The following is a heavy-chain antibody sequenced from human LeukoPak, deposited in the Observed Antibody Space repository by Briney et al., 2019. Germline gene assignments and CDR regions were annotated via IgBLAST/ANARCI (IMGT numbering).Heavy chain of an antibody. J-gene: IGHJ6*02. CDR2: IYSGDST. V-gene: IGHV3-53*01. CDR3: VGRPYYYYGMAV. CDR1: GFTVNSNS. Sequence: GGSLRLSCAASGFTVNSNSMSWVRQATGKGLECVAAIYSGDSTYYPDSVKGRFSISRDNSKNTLYLQMSSLRAEDTAIYYCVGRPYYYYGMAVWGQGTTVTVSS.